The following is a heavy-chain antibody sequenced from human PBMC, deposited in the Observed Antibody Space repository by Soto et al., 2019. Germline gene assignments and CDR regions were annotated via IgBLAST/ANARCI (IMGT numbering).Heavy chain of an antibody. D-gene: IGHD6-19*01. Sequence: GGSLRLSCAASGFTFSMYSMNWVRQAPGKGLEWVSYISSSSTTIHYADSVKGRFTISRDNAKNSLYLHMNSLRDEDTAVYYCARDTLSGSGWSSDYWGQGTLVTVSS. CDR3: ARDTLSGSGWSSDY. V-gene: IGHV3-48*02. J-gene: IGHJ4*02. CDR2: ISSSSTTI. CDR1: GFTFSMYS.